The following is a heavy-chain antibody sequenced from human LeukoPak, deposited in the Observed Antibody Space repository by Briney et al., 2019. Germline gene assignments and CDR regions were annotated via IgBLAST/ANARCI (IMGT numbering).Heavy chain of an antibody. Sequence: ASVKVSCKASGYTFTGYYMHWVRQAPGQGLEWMGIINPSGGSTSYAQKFQGRVTMTRDTSTSTVYMELSSLRSEDTAVYYCARGRYNIVVVPAAKKAGPPDYWGQGTLVTVSS. CDR2: INPSGGST. CDR1: GYTFTGYY. V-gene: IGHV1-46*01. CDR3: ARGRYNIVVVPAAKKAGPPDY. J-gene: IGHJ4*02. D-gene: IGHD2-2*01.